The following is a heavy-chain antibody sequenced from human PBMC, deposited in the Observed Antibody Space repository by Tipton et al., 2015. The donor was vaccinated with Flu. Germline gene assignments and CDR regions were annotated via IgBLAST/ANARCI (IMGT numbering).Heavy chain of an antibody. CDR3: AREWELLPYDVFNV. CDR2: IHYSGSP. CDR1: GDSMRSDYF. J-gene: IGHJ3*01. V-gene: IGHV4-38-2*02. D-gene: IGHD1-26*01. Sequence: TLSLTCTVSGDSMRSDYFWGWIRQAPGKGLEWIGNIHYSGSPHYNPSLKSRVTISVDTSKNQFSLRLSSVTAADTAVYFCAREWELLPYDVFNVWGQGTVVTVSS.